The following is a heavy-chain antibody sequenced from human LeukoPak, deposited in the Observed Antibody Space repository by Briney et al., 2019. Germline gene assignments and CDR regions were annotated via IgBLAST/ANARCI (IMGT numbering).Heavy chain of an antibody. CDR3: ARGGGGYFDY. CDR2: IYHSGST. J-gene: IGHJ4*02. V-gene: IGHV4-30-2*01. Sequence: SETLSLTYTVSGGSISSGGYSWSWIRQPPGKGLEWIGYIYHSGSTYYNPSLKSRVTISVDRSKNQFSLKLSSVTAADTAVYYCARGGGGYFDYWGQGTLVTVSS. D-gene: IGHD5-12*01. CDR1: GGSISSGGYS.